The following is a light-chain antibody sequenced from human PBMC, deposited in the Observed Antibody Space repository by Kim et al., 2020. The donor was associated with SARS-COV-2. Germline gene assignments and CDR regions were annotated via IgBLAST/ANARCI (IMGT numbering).Light chain of an antibody. CDR3: QQYGSSPLT. V-gene: IGKV3-20*01. J-gene: IGKJ4*01. Sequence: EIVLTQSPVTVSLSPGDRASLSCRASHSVSSSYLAWYQQKPGQAPRLLIYGASSRATGIPDRFSGSGSRTDITLTISRLEPEDVAVYYCQQYGSSPLTFGGGTKVDIK. CDR2: GAS. CDR1: HSVSSSY.